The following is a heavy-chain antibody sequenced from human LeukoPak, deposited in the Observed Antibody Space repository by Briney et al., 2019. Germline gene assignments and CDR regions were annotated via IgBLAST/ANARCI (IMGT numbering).Heavy chain of an antibody. CDR2: ITSGSGSNV. CDR3: ARHGSWSFDY. Sequence: PGGSLRLSCAASGFTLSGHAMSWVRQAPGKGLEWVSAITSGSGSNVYYADSLKGRFTISRDNSKNTLYLQMNSLRAEDTAVYYCARHGSWSFDYWGQGTLVTVSA. D-gene: IGHD6-13*01. V-gene: IGHV3-23*01. J-gene: IGHJ4*02. CDR1: GFTLSGHA.